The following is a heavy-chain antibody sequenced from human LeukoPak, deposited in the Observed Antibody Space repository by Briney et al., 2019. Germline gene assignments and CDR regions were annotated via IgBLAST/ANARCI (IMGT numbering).Heavy chain of an antibody. D-gene: IGHD3-10*01. J-gene: IGHJ4*02. CDR1: GGSFSGYY. CDR2: INHSGST. Sequence: PSETLSLTCAVYGGSFSGYYWSWIRQPPGKGLEWIGEINHSGSTNYNPSLKGRVTISVDTSKNQFSLKLSSVTAADTAVYYCARGKLWFGELPDYWGQGTLVTVSS. V-gene: IGHV4-34*01. CDR3: ARGKLWFGELPDY.